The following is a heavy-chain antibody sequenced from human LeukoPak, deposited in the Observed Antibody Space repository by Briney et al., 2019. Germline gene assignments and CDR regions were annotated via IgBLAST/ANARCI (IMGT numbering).Heavy chain of an antibody. CDR2: ISPSTTI. V-gene: IGHV3-48*01. J-gene: IGHJ5*02. CDR1: GFTLSSYS. CDR3: TRVFENA. D-gene: IGHD3-9*01. Sequence: GGSLRLSCGVSGFTLSSYSMNWVRQAPGKGLEWISYISPSTTIYYADSVKGRFTISRDNAQNSLYPLMNSLRAEDTAVYYCTRVFENAWGQGTLVTVSS.